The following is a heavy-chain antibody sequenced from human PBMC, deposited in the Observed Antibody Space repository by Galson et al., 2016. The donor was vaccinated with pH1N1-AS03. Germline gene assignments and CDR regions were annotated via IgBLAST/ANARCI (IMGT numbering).Heavy chain of an antibody. CDR1: GYSFTNYW. Sequence: QSGAEVKKPGESLKISCKGSGYSFTNYWIGWVRQMPGKGLEWMGIIYPGDSYTRYSPSFQGQVTISSDKSITTAYLQWSNLKASDTAMYYCARHRLSVTHRFPTRGIDVWGKGTTVTGSS. V-gene: IGHV5-51*01. CDR2: IYPGDSYT. D-gene: IGHD3-16*01. J-gene: IGHJ6*04. CDR3: ARHRLSVTHRFPTRGIDV.